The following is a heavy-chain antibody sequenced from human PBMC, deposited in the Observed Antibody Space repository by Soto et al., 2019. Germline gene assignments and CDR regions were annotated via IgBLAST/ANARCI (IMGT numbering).Heavy chain of an antibody. CDR1: GGTFSSYA. CDR3: AREGVVAAPYNWFDP. CDR2: IIPIFGIA. V-gene: IGHV1-69*10. D-gene: IGHD2-15*01. Sequence: GASVKVSCKASGGTFSSYAISWVRQAPGQGLEWMGGIIPIFGIANYAQKFQGRVTITADKSTSTAYMELSSLRSEDTAVYYCAREGVVAAPYNWFDPWGQGTLVTVSS. J-gene: IGHJ5*02.